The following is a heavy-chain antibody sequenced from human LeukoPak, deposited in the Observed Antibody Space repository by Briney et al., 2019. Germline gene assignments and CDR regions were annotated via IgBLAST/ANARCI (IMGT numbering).Heavy chain of an antibody. D-gene: IGHD1-14*01. J-gene: IGHJ4*02. V-gene: IGHV3-7*01. CDR3: AKHRHFGKLDS. Sequence: GGSLRLSCVASGFTFSSRDWMTWVRQAPGKGLEWVANIKQDGSEKNYVDSVKGRFTISRDNAKNSVDLQMHSLRAEDTAVYYCAKHRHFGKLDSWGQGALVTVSS. CDR1: GFTFSSRDW. CDR2: IKQDGSEK.